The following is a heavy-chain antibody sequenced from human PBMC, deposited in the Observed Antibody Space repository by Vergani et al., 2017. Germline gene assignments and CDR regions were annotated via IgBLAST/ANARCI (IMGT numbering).Heavy chain of an antibody. D-gene: IGHD1-26*01. CDR1: GGSISSGGYS. J-gene: IGHJ4*02. V-gene: IGHV4-31*03. Sequence: QVQLQESGPGLVKPSKTLSLTCTVSGGSISSGGYSWSWIRQHPGKGLEWIGYIYYSGSTYYNPSLKSRVTISVDTSKNQFSLKLSSVTAADTAVYYCARDLRDSGSFDYWGQGTLVTVSS. CDR2: IYYSGST. CDR3: ARDLRDSGSFDY.